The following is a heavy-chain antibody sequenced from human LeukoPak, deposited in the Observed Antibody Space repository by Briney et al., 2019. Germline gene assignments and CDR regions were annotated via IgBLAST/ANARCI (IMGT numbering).Heavy chain of an antibody. Sequence: SQTLSLTCTVSGGSISSGGYYWSWIRQHPGKGLEWIGYIYYSGSTYYNPSLKSRVTISVDTSKNQFSLKLSSVTAADTAVYYCASATYFTRLGELSLSSFDYWGQGTLVTVSS. CDR2: IYYSGST. V-gene: IGHV4-31*03. D-gene: IGHD3-16*02. CDR1: GGSISSGGYY. J-gene: IGHJ4*02. CDR3: ASATYFTRLGELSLSSFDY.